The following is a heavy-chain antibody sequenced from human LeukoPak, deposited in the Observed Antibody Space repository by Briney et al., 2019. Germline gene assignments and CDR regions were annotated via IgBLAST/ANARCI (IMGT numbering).Heavy chain of an antibody. D-gene: IGHD6-19*01. Sequence: SETLSLTCAVSGYSISSGYYWGWIRQPPRKGLEWIGSIYHSGSTYYNPSLKSRVTISVDTSKNQFSLKLSSVTAADTALYYCARDPRFSSGWYKGNFDYWGQGTLVTVSS. CDR3: ARDPRFSSGWYKGNFDY. CDR2: IYHSGST. CDR1: GYSISSGYY. J-gene: IGHJ4*02. V-gene: IGHV4-38-2*02.